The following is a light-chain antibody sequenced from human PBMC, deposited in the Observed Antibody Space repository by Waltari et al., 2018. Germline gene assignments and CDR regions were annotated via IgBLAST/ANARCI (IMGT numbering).Light chain of an antibody. J-gene: IGKJ3*01. CDR3: QQGHSIPFT. CDR2: RIS. CDR1: SSVSTSY. V-gene: IGKV3D-7*01. Sequence: EIVLTQSPTSMAVSQGERVTISCTASSSVSTSYLHWYQQKPGFPPRLLVYRISILASVVPARLSGSGSATSYTLTISSMEAEAAANYYCQQGHSIPFTFGPGTKLDIK.